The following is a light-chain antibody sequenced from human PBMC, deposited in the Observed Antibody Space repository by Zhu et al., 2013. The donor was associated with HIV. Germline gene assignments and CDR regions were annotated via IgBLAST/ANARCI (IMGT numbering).Light chain of an antibody. J-gene: IGKJ2*01. V-gene: IGKV3-15*01. CDR1: QSVSSN. CDR2: GAS. Sequence: EIVMTQSPATLSVSPGERATLSCRASQSVSSNLAWYQQKPGQAPRLLIYGASTRATGIPARFSGSGSGTEFTLTISSLQSEDVAVYYCQQYYTNTFGQGTKLEIK. CDR3: QQYYTNT.